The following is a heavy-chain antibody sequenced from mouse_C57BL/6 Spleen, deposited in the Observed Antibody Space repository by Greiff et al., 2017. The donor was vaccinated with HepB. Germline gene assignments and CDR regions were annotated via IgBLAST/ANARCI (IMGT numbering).Heavy chain of an antibody. Sequence: VQLQQSGPGLVAPSQSLSITCTVSGFSLTSYGVDWVRQSPGKGLEWLGVIWGVGSTNYNSALKSRLSISKDNAKSQVILKMNSLQTDDTAMYYCARDSSGYYAMDYWGQGTSVTVSS. V-gene: IGHV2-6*01. CDR2: IWGVGST. J-gene: IGHJ4*01. CDR1: GFSLTSYG. D-gene: IGHD3-2*02. CDR3: ARDSSGYYAMDY.